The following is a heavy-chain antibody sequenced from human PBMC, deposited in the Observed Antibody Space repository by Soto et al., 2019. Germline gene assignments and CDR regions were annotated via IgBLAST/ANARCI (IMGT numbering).Heavy chain of an antibody. Sequence: QVLLVESGGGVVQPGRSLRLSCAASGFTFSSYGMHWVRQAPGKGLEWVAVIWYDGSNKYYADSVKSRFTISRDNSKNTLYLQMNSLRAEDTAVYYCARWGIAAGDYWGQGTLVTVSS. CDR1: GFTFSSYG. D-gene: IGHD6-13*01. J-gene: IGHJ4*02. V-gene: IGHV3-33*01. CDR2: IWYDGSNK. CDR3: ARWGIAAGDY.